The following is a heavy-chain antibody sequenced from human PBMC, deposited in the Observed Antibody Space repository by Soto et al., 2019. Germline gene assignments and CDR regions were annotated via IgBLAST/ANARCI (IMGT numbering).Heavy chain of an antibody. D-gene: IGHD4-17*01. CDR3: ARTDYGGNSARDYYYGMDV. CDR2: ISYDGSNK. J-gene: IGHJ6*02. Sequence: GGSLRLSCAASGFTFSSYAMHWVRQAPGKGLEWVAVISYDGSNKYYADSVKGRFTISRDNSKNTLYLQMNSLRAEDTAVYYCARTDYGGNSARDYYYGMDVWGQGTTVTVSS. V-gene: IGHV3-30-3*01. CDR1: GFTFSSYA.